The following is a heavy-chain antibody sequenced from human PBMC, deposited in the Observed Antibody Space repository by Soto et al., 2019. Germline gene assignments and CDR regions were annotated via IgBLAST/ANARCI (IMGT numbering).Heavy chain of an antibody. CDR2: IIPILGIA. D-gene: IGHD3-16*02. Sequence: ASVKVSCKASGGTFSSYTISWVRQAPGQGLEWMGRIIPILGIANYAQKFQGRVTITVDKSTSTAYMELSSLRSEDTAVYYCARSELHLGELSLYAAGDAFDIWGQGTMVTVSS. CDR1: GGTFSSYT. V-gene: IGHV1-69*02. J-gene: IGHJ3*02. CDR3: ARSELHLGELSLYAAGDAFDI.